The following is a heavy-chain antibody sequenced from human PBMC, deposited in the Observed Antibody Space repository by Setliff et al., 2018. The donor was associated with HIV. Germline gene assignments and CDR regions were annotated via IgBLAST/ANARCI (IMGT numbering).Heavy chain of an antibody. CDR2: IYSGGNT. D-gene: IGHD3-9*01. CDR3: ATNFLYDILTGYFPYQFDQ. CDR1: GGSISSNNYY. V-gene: IGHV4-39*01. J-gene: IGHJ4*02. Sequence: SETLSLTCTVSGGSISSNNYYWGWIRQPPGKGLEWIGSIYSGGNTYYNPSLQSRITISGDTSKNQFSLKLSSVTAADTAVYYCATNFLYDILTGYFPYQFDQWGQGTLVTVSS.